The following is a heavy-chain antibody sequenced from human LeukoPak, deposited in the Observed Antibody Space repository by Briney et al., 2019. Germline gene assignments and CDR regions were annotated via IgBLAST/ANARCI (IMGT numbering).Heavy chain of an antibody. J-gene: IGHJ4*02. CDR1: GFTFSSYA. V-gene: IGHV3-30-3*01. CDR2: ISYDGSNK. Sequence: PGGSLRLSCAASGFTFSSYAMHWVRQAPGKGLEWVAVISYDGSNKYYADSVKGRFTISRDNSKNTLYLQMNSLRAEDTAAYYCATVSRRCSSTSCYMVYWGQGTLVTVSS. CDR3: ATVSRRCSSTSCYMVY. D-gene: IGHD2-2*02.